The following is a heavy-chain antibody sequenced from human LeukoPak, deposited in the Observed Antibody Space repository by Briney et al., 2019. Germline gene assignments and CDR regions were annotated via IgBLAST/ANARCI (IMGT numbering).Heavy chain of an antibody. V-gene: IGHV3-66*01. J-gene: IGHJ4*02. Sequence: GGSLRLSCAASGLTLNSYATGWARHAPGEGLEWVTIISNAGTTYYRDSRKGRFNNSRDNSKNTVYLQVNSLRAEDTAVYYCARDLEAANTYYFDYWGQGTMVTVSS. CDR3: ARDLEAANTYYFDY. CDR1: GLTLNSYA. CDR2: ISNAGTT. D-gene: IGHD6-13*01.